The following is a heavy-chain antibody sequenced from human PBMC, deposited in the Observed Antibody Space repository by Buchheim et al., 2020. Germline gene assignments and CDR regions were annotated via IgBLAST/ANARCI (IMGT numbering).Heavy chain of an antibody. D-gene: IGHD3-10*01. Sequence: QVQLVESGGGVVQPGRSLRLSCAASGFTFSSYGMHWVRQAPGKGLEWVAVISYDGSNKYYADSVKGRFTISRDNSKNTLYLQMNSLRAEDTAVYYCAKVLYSGSYPVGADYFDYWGQGTL. CDR2: ISYDGSNK. V-gene: IGHV3-30*18. J-gene: IGHJ4*02. CDR3: AKVLYSGSYPVGADYFDY. CDR1: GFTFSSYG.